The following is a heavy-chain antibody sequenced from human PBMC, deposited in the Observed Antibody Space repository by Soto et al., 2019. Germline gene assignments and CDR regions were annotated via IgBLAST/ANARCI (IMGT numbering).Heavy chain of an antibody. Sequence: SETLSLTCSVSGGSISRYYWSWIRQTAGKRLEWIGRMYHTGTTDYNPSLKRRLSMSLDTSKNQFSLRLSSVTAADTALYYWARDVGYHGYEQGNKFDLWGQGTMVT. CDR1: GGSISRYY. CDR3: ARDVGYHGYEQGNKFDL. D-gene: IGHD5-12*01. V-gene: IGHV4-4*07. J-gene: IGHJ3*01. CDR2: MYHTGTT.